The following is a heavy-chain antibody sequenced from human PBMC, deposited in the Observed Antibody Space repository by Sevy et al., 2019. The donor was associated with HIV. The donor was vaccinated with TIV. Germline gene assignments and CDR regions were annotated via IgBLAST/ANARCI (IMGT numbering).Heavy chain of an antibody. J-gene: IGHJ6*03. D-gene: IGHD3-16*01. CDR3: ARGDYYYYMDV. CDR2: IIPIFGTA. V-gene: IGHV1-69*06. CDR1: GGTYSSYA. Sequence: ASVKVSCKASGGTYSSYAISWVRPAPRQGLEWMGGIIPIFGTANYAQKFQGRVTITADKSTSTAYMELSSLRSEDTAVYYCARGDYYYYMDVWGKGTTVTVSS.